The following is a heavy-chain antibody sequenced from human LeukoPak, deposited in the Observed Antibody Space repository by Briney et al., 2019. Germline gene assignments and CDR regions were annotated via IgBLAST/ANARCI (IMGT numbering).Heavy chain of an antibody. V-gene: IGHV3-30-3*01. CDR2: ISYDGSNK. J-gene: IGHJ4*02. CDR1: GFTFSSYA. Sequence: GGSLRLSCAASGFTFSSYAMHWVRQAPGKGLEWVAVISYDGSNKYYADSVEGRFTISRDNSKNTLYLQMNSLRAEDTAVYYCARDNIPDYWGQGTLVTVSS. CDR3: ARDNIPDY.